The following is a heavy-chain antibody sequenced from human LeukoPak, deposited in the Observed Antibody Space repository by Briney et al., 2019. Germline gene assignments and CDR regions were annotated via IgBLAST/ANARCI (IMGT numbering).Heavy chain of an antibody. CDR3: ARENGDGYNEGTGGSFDY. CDR2: IWYDGSNK. V-gene: IGHV3-33*01. Sequence: PGRSLRLSCAASGFTFSSYGMHWVRQAPGKGLEWVAVIWYDGSNKYYADSVKGRFTISRDNSKYTLYLQMNSLRAEDTAVYYCARENGDGYNEGTGGSFDYWGQGTLVTVSS. CDR1: GFTFSSYG. D-gene: IGHD5-24*01. J-gene: IGHJ4*02.